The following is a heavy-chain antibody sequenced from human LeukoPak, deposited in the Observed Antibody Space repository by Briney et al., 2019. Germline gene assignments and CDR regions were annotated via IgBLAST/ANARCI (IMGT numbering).Heavy chain of an antibody. CDR3: VRKSSGYYYVFDY. CDR1: GDSISSGDYY. J-gene: IGHJ4*02. CDR2: ISGSGST. Sequence: SETLSLTCTVSGDSISSGDYYWSWIRQPAGKGLEWIGRISGSGSTNYNPSLKSRVTISVDTSKNQFSLNLSSVTAADTAVYYCVRKSSGYYYVFDYWGQGTLVTVSS. D-gene: IGHD3-22*01. V-gene: IGHV4-61*02.